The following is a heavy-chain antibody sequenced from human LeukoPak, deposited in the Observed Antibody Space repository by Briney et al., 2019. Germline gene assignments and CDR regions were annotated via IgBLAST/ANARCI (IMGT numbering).Heavy chain of an antibody. CDR1: GYSFSSYG. CDR3: ARATYDGWFDP. Sequence: GASVKVSCKASGYSFSSYGISWVRQAPGQGLEWMGWISAYNGNTNYAQKLQGRVTMTTDTSTSTAYMELRSLRSDDTAVYYCARATYDGWFDPWGQGTLVTVSS. V-gene: IGHV1-18*01. D-gene: IGHD5-12*01. J-gene: IGHJ5*02. CDR2: ISAYNGNT.